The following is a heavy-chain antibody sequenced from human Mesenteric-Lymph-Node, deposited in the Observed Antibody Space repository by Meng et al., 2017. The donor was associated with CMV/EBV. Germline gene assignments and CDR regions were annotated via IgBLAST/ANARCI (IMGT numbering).Heavy chain of an antibody. CDR2: INPSGGST. D-gene: IGHD6-13*01. Sequence: ASVKVSCKASGYTFTSYYMHWVRQAPGQGLEWMGIINPSGGSTNYAQKFQGRVTITTDESTSTAYMELSSLRSEDTAVYYCARGRQQYYYGMDVWGQGTTVTVSS. CDR1: GYTFTSYY. J-gene: IGHJ6*02. CDR3: ARGRQQYYYGMDV. V-gene: IGHV1-46*01.